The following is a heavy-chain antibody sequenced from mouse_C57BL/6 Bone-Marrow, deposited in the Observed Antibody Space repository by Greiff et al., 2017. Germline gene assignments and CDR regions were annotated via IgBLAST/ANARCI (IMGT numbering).Heavy chain of an antibody. Sequence: QVQLQQSGAELVMPGASVKLSCKASGYTFTSYWMHWVKQRPGQGLEWIGYINPSSGYTKYNQKFKDKATLTADKSSSTAYMQLSSLTYEDSAVYYCASPDYYGSSYWYFDVWGTGTTVTVSS. CDR1: GYTFTSYW. D-gene: IGHD1-1*01. CDR3: ASPDYYGSSYWYFDV. J-gene: IGHJ1*03. CDR2: INPSSGYT. V-gene: IGHV1-7*01.